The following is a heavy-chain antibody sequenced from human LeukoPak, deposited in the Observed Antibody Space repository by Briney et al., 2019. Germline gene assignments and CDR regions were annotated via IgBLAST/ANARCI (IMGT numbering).Heavy chain of an antibody. Sequence: GGSLRLSCAASGFSFSRAWMSWVRQAPGKGLEWVAVIPYDGSNKYYADSVKGRFTISRDNSKNTLYLQMNSLRAEDTAVYYCAKVPLGSGYYFDYWGQGTLVTVSS. J-gene: IGHJ4*02. D-gene: IGHD3-10*01. CDR1: GFSFSRAW. CDR2: IPYDGSNK. V-gene: IGHV3-30*02. CDR3: AKVPLGSGYYFDY.